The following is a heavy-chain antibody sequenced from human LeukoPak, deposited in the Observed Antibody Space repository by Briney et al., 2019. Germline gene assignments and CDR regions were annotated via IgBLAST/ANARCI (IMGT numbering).Heavy chain of an antibody. D-gene: IGHD3-10*01. V-gene: IGHV3-21*01. Sequence: GGSLRFSCTASGFTFTSYGMNWVRQAPGKGLEWVSFIDTSGSYIYYGDSLKGRVTISRDNAKNSLYLQMNGLRAEDTAVYYCARGRSITLLRGVAMSDGFDIWGQGAMVTVSS. J-gene: IGHJ3*02. CDR2: IDTSGSYI. CDR3: ARGRSITLLRGVAMSDGFDI. CDR1: GFTFTSYG.